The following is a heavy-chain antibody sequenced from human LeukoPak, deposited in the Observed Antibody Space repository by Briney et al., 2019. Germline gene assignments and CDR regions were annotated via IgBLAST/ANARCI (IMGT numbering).Heavy chain of an antibody. CDR3: ARLPGTTSYYYYGMDV. D-gene: IGHD1-1*01. V-gene: IGHV5-51*01. CDR1: GYSFTSYW. Sequence: GESLKISRKGSGYSFTSYWIGWVRQMPGKGLEWMEIIYPGDSDTRYSPSFQGQVTISADKSISTAYLQWSSLKASDTAMYYCARLPGTTSYYYYGMDVWGQGTTVTVSS. CDR2: IYPGDSDT. J-gene: IGHJ6*02.